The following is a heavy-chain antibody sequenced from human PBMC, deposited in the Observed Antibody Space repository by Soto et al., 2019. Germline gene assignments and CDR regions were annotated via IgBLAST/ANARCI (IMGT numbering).Heavy chain of an antibody. D-gene: IGHD4-17*01. CDR2: LLRSGSSA. CDR3: AKDAISGDGIWLMDS. J-gene: IGHJ5*02. V-gene: IGHV3-23*01. CDR1: GFTFLNYA. Sequence: PGGSLRLSCAASGFTFLNYAITWARQAPVKGLEWVSSLLRSGSSAYYADSVRGRFTISSDTSANSLYLQMDNLRAEDTAIYYCAKDAISGDGIWLMDSWGQGTVVTVSS.